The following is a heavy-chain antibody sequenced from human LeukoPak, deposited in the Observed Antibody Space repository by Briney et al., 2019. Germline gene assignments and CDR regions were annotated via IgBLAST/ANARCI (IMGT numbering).Heavy chain of an antibody. CDR3: ARGVYIAAAQYGY. D-gene: IGHD6-13*01. J-gene: IGHJ4*02. V-gene: IGHV4-59*01. CDR2: IYYSGST. Sequence: SETLSLTCTVSGGSISRYYWSWVRQPPGKGLEWIWYIYYSGSTNYNPSLKSRVTISVDTSKNQFSLKLNSVTAADTAVYYCARGVYIAAAQYGYWGQGTLVTVSS. CDR1: GGSISRYY.